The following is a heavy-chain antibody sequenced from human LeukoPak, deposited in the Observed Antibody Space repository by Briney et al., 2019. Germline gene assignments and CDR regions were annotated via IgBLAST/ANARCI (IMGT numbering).Heavy chain of an antibody. CDR2: AYNTGTT. J-gene: IGHJ6*03. V-gene: IGHV4-38-2*02. D-gene: IGHD3-16*01. Sequence: PSETLSLTCNVSGYSVGSGYFWGWIRQPPGKGLEWIGGAYNTGTTYYNPSLESRLTISLKTSKNQFSLKLRSVTAADTAVYYCARRPDWGYDYYMDVWGKGTTVTVSS. CDR3: ARRPDWGYDYYMDV. CDR1: GYSVGSGYF.